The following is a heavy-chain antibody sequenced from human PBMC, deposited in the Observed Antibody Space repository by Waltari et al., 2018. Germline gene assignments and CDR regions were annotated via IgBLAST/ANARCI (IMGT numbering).Heavy chain of an antibody. CDR1: GFTFSSYS. CDR3: ARDWPRRVNYYGSGAFDP. J-gene: IGHJ5*02. V-gene: IGHV3-48*04. D-gene: IGHD3-10*01. Sequence: EVQLVESGGGLVQPGGSLRLSCAASGFTFSSYSMNWVRQAPGKGLEWVSYISSSISTIYYADSVKGRFTISRDNAKNSLYLQMNSLRAEDTAVYYCARDWPRRVNYYGSGAFDPWGQGTLVTVSS. CDR2: ISSSISTI.